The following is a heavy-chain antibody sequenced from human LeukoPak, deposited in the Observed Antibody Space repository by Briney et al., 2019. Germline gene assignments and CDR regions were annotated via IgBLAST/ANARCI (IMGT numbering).Heavy chain of an antibody. CDR2: ISSSSSYI. J-gene: IGHJ4*02. CDR3: ARDRLGRDYYGSGSYGVLDY. Sequence: GGSLRLSCAASGFTFSSYGMNWVRQAPGKGLEWVSSISSSSSYIYYADSVKGRFTISRDNAKNSLYLQMNSLRAEDTAVYYCARDRLGRDYYGSGSYGVLDYWGQGTLVTVSS. V-gene: IGHV3-21*01. CDR1: GFTFSSYG. D-gene: IGHD3-10*01.